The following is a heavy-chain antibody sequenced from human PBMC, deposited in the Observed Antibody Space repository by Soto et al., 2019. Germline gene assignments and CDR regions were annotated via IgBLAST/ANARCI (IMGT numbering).Heavy chain of an antibody. CDR3: ARDFSGGDFDY. CDR1: CYTFTSYG. CDR2: ISAYSGNT. Sequence: SVKVSFKASCYTFTSYGISWVRQAPGQRLEWMGWISAYSGNTNYAQKLQGRVTMTTDTSTSTAYMELRSLRSDDTAVYYCARDFSGGDFDYWGQGTLVTVSS. J-gene: IGHJ4*02. D-gene: IGHD6-19*01. V-gene: IGHV1-18*01.